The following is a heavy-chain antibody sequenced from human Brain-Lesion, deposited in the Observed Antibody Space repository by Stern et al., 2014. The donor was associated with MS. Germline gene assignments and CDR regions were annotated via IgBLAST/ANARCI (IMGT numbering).Heavy chain of an antibody. J-gene: IGHJ5*02. D-gene: IGHD2-15*01. CDR1: GGSVSSTSNA. CDR2: IYYSGNT. V-gene: IGHV4-39*01. Sequence: VQLEESGPGLVKPSETLSLTCTVAGGSVSSTSNAWAWIRQPPGKGLEWIGTIYYSGNTYYSPSLKSRLTISLDTSKNRFPLRLRSGTAADTAVYYCAGEEDIRYCSGGSCTGNWFDPWGQGTLVTVSS. CDR3: AGEEDIRYCSGGSCTGNWFDP.